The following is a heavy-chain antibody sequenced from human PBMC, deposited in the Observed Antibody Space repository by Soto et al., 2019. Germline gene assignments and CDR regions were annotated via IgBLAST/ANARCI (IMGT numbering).Heavy chain of an antibody. Sequence: SETLSLTCTVSGGSMSSYYWTWLRQSPGRGLEWIGYISYSGSTCYNPSLKSRVTISADTSKNQFSLRMNSIIAADTAVYYCARADPDASVGYWGQGTLVTVSS. CDR3: ARADPDASVGY. CDR2: ISYSGST. V-gene: IGHV4-59*01. J-gene: IGHJ4*02. CDR1: GGSMSSYY. D-gene: IGHD2-15*01.